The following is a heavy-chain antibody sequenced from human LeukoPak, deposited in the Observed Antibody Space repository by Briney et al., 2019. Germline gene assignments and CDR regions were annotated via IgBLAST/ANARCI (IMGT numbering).Heavy chain of an antibody. CDR1: GGSFSGYY. D-gene: IGHD5-12*01. V-gene: IGHV4-34*01. J-gene: IGHJ4*02. CDR2: INHSGTT. CDR3: ARSPINIVATIRFDY. Sequence: SETLSLTCAVYGGSFSGYYWSWIRQPPAKGLEWIGEINHSGTTNYNPSLKSRVTISVDTSKNQFSLRLNSVTAADTAVYYCARSPINIVATIRFDYWGQGALVTVSS.